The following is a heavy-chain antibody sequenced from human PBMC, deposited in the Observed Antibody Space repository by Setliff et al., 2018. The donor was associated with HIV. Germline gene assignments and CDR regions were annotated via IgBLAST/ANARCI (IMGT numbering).Heavy chain of an antibody. CDR1: GGSLNSGGYY. Sequence: SETLSLTCTVSGGSLNSGGYYWSWIRQQPGKGLEWIGYIYNSGSTYYNPSLKSRVTISLDTSKNQFSLKLSSVTAADTAVYYCARALDPTYYDFWRFDPWGQGTLVTVSS. CDR3: ARALDPTYYDFWRFDP. V-gene: IGHV4-31*03. D-gene: IGHD3-3*01. J-gene: IGHJ5*02. CDR2: IYNSGST.